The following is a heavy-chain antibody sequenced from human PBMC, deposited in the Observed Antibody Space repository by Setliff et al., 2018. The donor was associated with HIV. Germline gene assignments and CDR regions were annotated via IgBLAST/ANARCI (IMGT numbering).Heavy chain of an antibody. D-gene: IGHD5-12*01. CDR1: GYTFTSYG. Sequence: ASVKVSCKASGYTFTSYGISWVRQAPGQGLEWMGWISAYNGNTNYAQKLQGRVTTTTDTSTSTAYMELRSLRSDDTAVYYCARDAPEPSYGGSQVYWGQGTLVTVSS. J-gene: IGHJ4*02. CDR3: ARDAPEPSYGGSQVY. CDR2: ISAYNGNT. V-gene: IGHV1-18*01.